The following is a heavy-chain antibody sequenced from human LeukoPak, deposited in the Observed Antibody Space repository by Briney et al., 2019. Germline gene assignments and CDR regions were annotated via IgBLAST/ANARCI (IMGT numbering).Heavy chain of an antibody. Sequence: QAGGSLRLSCAASGFTFSGSAKHWVRQASGKGLEWVGRIRSKANSYATAYAASVKGRFTISRDDSKNTAYLQMNSLKTEDTAVYYCTSVGGSGSDLYYYYGMDVWGQGTTVTVSS. J-gene: IGHJ6*02. CDR2: IRSKANSYAT. CDR3: TSVGGSGSDLYYYYGMDV. CDR1: GFTFSGSA. V-gene: IGHV3-73*01. D-gene: IGHD3-10*01.